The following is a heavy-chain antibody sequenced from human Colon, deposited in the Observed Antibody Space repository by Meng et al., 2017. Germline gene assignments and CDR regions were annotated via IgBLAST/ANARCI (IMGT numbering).Heavy chain of an antibody. CDR1: GFTFDDFA. CDR3: VKDNYGGLDS. Sequence: SLKISCTASGFTFDDFAMNWVRQAPGKGLEWVSGITWNSGGIGYADSVKGRFTISRDNAKNSLYLEMNSLTVEDTALYFCVKDNYGGLDSWGQGTLVTVSS. V-gene: IGHV3-9*01. J-gene: IGHJ4*02. CDR2: ITWNSGGI. D-gene: IGHD5-24*01.